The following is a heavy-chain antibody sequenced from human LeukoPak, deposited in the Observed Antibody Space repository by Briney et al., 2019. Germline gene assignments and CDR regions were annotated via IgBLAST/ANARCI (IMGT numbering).Heavy chain of an antibody. J-gene: IGHJ6*03. Sequence: ASVKISCKVSGYTFTDYYMHWVQQAPGKGLEWIGLVDPEDGETIYAEKFQGRVTITADTSTDTAYMELSSLRSEDTAVYYCATDYAFGLRFLEWPYYMDVWGKGTTVTVSS. CDR3: ATDYAFGLRFLEWPYYMDV. V-gene: IGHV1-69-2*01. CDR2: VDPEDGET. CDR1: GYTFTDYY. D-gene: IGHD3-3*01.